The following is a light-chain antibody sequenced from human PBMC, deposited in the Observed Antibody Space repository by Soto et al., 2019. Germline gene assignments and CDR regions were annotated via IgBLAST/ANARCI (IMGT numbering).Light chain of an antibody. Sequence: DIQMTQSPSSLSASVGDRVTITCRAGQDINIYLAWYQQKLGKVPKLLISAASTLQSGVPSRFSGSGSGTDFTLTISSLQPEDVATYYCPKYDGAPLTFGGGTKVEIK. J-gene: IGKJ4*01. CDR3: PKYDGAPLT. CDR1: QDINIY. CDR2: AAS. V-gene: IGKV1-27*01.